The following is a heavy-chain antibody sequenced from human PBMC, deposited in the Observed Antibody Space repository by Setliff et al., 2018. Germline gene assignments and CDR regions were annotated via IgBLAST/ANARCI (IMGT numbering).Heavy chain of an antibody. V-gene: IGHV4-30-4*08. D-gene: IGHD3-22*01. CDR3: ARESRYYYDNLGTLDY. J-gene: IGHJ4*02. Sequence: SETLSLTCAVYGGSFSGYYWSWIRQPPGKGLEWIGYIYSSGSTYYNPSLKSRVSISVDTSKNQFSLKLSSVTAADTAVYYCARESRYYYDNLGTLDYWGQGTQVTVSS. CDR1: GGSFSGYY. CDR2: IYSSGST.